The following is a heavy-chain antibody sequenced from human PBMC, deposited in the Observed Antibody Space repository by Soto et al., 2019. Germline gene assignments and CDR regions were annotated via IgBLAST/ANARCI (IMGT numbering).Heavy chain of an antibody. CDR1: GFTFSSYS. CDR2: ISSSSGTT. Sequence: PGGSLRLSCAASGFTFSSYSMNWVRQAPGKGLEWVSSISSSSGTTYYADSVKGRFTISRDNSKNSLYLQMNSLRDEDTAVYYCARDRRYDYSNYVRGMDVWGQGTTVTVSS. J-gene: IGHJ6*02. CDR3: ARDRRYDYSNYVRGMDV. V-gene: IGHV3-48*02. D-gene: IGHD4-4*01.